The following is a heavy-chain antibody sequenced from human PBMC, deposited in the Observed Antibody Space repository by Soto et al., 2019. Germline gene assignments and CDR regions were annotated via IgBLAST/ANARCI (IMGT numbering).Heavy chain of an antibody. D-gene: IGHD6-13*01. CDR2: ISGSGGST. Sequence: GGSLRHSCAASGFTFSSYAMSWGRQAPGKGLEWVSAISGSGGSTYYADSVKGRFTISRDNSKNTLYLQMNSLRAEDTAVYYCAKDWYSRKYFDYWVQGPLVTVSS. V-gene: IGHV3-23*01. CDR3: AKDWYSRKYFDY. J-gene: IGHJ4*02. CDR1: GFTFSSYA.